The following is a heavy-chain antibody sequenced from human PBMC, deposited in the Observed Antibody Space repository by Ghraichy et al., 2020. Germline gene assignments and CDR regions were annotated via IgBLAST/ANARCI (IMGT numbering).Heavy chain of an antibody. D-gene: IGHD2-2*01. Sequence: TLSLTCAISGDSVSSNSAAWNWIRQSPSRGLEWLGRTYYRSKWYNDYAVSVKSRITINPDTSKNQFSLQLNSVTPEDTAVYYCARTAKEGYCSSTSCYPQIYYYYMDVWGKGTTVTVSS. CDR3: ARTAKEGYCSSTSCYPQIYYYYMDV. J-gene: IGHJ6*03. V-gene: IGHV6-1*01. CDR2: TYYRSKWYN. CDR1: GDSVSSNSAA.